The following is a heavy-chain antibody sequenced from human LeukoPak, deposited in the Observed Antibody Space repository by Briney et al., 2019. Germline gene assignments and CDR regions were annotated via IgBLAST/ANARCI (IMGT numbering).Heavy chain of an antibody. Sequence: GGSLRLSCAASGFSVSSNYMNWVRQAPGKGLEWVSIIYSGGTTYYADSVKGRFTISRDNSKNTLYLQMNSLRAEDTAVYYCAKGQNYYDSSVNHDYWGQGTLVTVTS. J-gene: IGHJ4*02. CDR3: AKGQNYYDSSVNHDY. D-gene: IGHD3-22*01. CDR1: GFSVSSNY. CDR2: IYSGGTT. V-gene: IGHV3-53*01.